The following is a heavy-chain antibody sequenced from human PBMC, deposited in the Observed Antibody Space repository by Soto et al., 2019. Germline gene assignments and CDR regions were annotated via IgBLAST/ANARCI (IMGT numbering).Heavy chain of an antibody. CDR3: ASGVQDYGDYGYYYYGMDV. CDR1: GYTFTSYG. Sequence: GASVKVSCKASGYTFTSYGISWVRQAPGQGLEWMGWISAYNGNTNYAQKLQGRVTMTTDTSTSTAYMELRSLRSDDTAVYYCASGVQDYGDYGYYYYGMDVWGQGTTVTVSS. V-gene: IGHV1-18*01. D-gene: IGHD4-17*01. J-gene: IGHJ6*02. CDR2: ISAYNGNT.